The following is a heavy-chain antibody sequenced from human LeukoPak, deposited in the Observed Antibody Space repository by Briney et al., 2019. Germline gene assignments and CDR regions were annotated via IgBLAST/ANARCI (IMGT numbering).Heavy chain of an antibody. CDR2: IYHSGGS. CDR3: GKAGTSGIHNKFDP. J-gene: IGHJ5*02. CDR1: GYSISNDYY. Sequence: SETLSLTCVVSGYSISNDYYWGWIRQPPGKGLEWIGNIYHSGGSYYNPSLKSRVTILVGTSKNKFSLKLSSVTAADTAVYYCGKAGTSGIHNKFDPWGQGNLVTVSS. D-gene: IGHD1-1*01. V-gene: IGHV4-38-2*01.